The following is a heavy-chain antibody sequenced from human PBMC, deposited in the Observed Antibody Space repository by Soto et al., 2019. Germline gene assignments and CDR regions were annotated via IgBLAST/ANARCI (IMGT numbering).Heavy chain of an antibody. CDR2: IYTSGST. J-gene: IGHJ6*02. CDR1: GGSISSYY. Sequence: SETLSLTCTVSGGSISSYYWSWIRQPAGKGLEWIGRIYTSGSTDYNPSLKRRLSMSVDTSKNQFSLRLSSVTAADTALYYCARDVGYTGYEQGNPFDLWGQGTTVTVSS. V-gene: IGHV4-4*07. D-gene: IGHD5-12*01. CDR3: ARDVGYTGYEQGNPFDL.